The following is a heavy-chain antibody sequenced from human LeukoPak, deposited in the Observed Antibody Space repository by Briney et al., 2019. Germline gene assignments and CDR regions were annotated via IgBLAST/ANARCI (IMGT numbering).Heavy chain of an antibody. Sequence: ASVKVSCKASGGTFSSYATSWVRQAPGQGLEWMGWINPNSGGTNYAQKFQGRVTMTRDTSISTAYMELSRLRSDDTAVYYCARDSRGRPYNWFDPWGQGTLVTVSS. J-gene: IGHJ5*02. CDR2: INPNSGGT. D-gene: IGHD3-10*01. CDR3: ARDSRGRPYNWFDP. CDR1: GGTFSSYA. V-gene: IGHV1-2*02.